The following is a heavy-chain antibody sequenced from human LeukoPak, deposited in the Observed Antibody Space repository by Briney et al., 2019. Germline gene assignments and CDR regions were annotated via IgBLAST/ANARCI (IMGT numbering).Heavy chain of an antibody. Sequence: GGSLRLSCAASGFTFSSYSMNWVRQAPGKGLEWVSYISSSSSTIYYADSVKGRFTISRDNSKNTLYLQMNSLRAEDTAVYYCAKEKTVGAFDIWGQGTMVTVSS. V-gene: IGHV3-48*01. CDR3: AKEKTVGAFDI. CDR1: GFTFSSYS. J-gene: IGHJ3*02. CDR2: ISSSSSTI. D-gene: IGHD4-17*01.